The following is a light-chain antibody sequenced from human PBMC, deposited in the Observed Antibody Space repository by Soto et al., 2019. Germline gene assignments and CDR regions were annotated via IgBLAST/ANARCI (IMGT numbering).Light chain of an antibody. J-gene: IGLJ2*01. V-gene: IGLV2-8*01. CDR3: ASYAGSNNFVV. CDR2: EVT. Sequence: QSVLTQPPSASGSPGQSVTISCTGTSSDIGAYNYVSWYQQHPDKAPKFMIYEVTKRPSGVPDRFSGSKSGNTASLTISGLQAEDEADYYCASYAGSNNFVVFGGGTKLTV. CDR1: SSDIGAYNY.